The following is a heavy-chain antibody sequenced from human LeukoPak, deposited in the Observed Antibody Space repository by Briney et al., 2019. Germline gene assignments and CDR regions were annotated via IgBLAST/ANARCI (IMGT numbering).Heavy chain of an antibody. V-gene: IGHV3-30*04. J-gene: IGHJ4*02. D-gene: IGHD3-22*01. CDR1: GFTFSSYA. CDR2: ISYDGSNK. CDR3: AKDLRVDYDSSGYPLYAPMPPGY. Sequence: PGGSLRLSCAASGFTFSSYAMHWVRQAPGKGLEWVAVISYDGSNKYYADSVKGRFTISRDNSKNTLYLQMNSLRAEDTAVYYCAKDLRVDYDSSGYPLYAPMPPGYWGQGTLVTVSS.